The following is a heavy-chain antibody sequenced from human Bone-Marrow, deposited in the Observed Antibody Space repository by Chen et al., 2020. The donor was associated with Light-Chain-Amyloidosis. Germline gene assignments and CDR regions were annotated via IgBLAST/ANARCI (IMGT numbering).Heavy chain of an antibody. CDR1: GFIVSNNY. J-gene: IGHJ4*02. Sequence: EVQLVESGGGLVQPGGSLRLSCAASGFIVSNNYMNWVRQAPGKGLEWVSFFYSGGTTYYAVPVKGQSPISRQNPKNTVYLQMTSQRAGNRPVYYWGGGGDWGQGTLVTVSS. V-gene: IGHV3-53*04. D-gene: IGHD3-16*01. CDR2: FYSGGTT. CDR3: GGGGD.